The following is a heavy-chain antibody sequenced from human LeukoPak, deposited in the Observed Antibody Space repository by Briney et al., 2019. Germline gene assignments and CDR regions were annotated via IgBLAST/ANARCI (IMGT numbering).Heavy chain of an antibody. Sequence: ASVKVSCKASGYAFTSYGINWVRQAPGQGLEWMGWISAYNGNTNYAQKLQGRVTMTTDTSTSTAYMELRSPRSDDTAVYYCARGGYYYDSSGYLNYFDYWGQGTLVTVSS. CDR1: GYAFTSYG. CDR2: ISAYNGNT. CDR3: ARGGYYYDSSGYLNYFDY. D-gene: IGHD3-22*01. V-gene: IGHV1-18*01. J-gene: IGHJ4*02.